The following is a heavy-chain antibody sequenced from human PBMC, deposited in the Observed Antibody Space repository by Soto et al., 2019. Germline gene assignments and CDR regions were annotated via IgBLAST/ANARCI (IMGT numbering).Heavy chain of an antibody. Sequence: SETLSLTCTVSGGSISSYYWSWIRQPPGKGLEWIGYIYYSGSTNYNPSLKSRVTISVDTSKNQFSLKLSSVTAADTAVYYCARGAYCTNGVCLNYGMDVWGQGTTVTVSS. CDR3: ARGAYCTNGVCLNYGMDV. CDR2: IYYSGST. CDR1: GGSISSYY. D-gene: IGHD2-8*01. J-gene: IGHJ6*02. V-gene: IGHV4-59*01.